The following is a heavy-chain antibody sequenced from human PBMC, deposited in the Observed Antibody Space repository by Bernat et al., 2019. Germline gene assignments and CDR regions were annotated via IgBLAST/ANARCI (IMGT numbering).Heavy chain of an antibody. V-gene: IGHV1-46*03. D-gene: IGHD3-10*01. CDR1: GYTFTSYY. Sequence: LVQSGAEVKKPGASVKVSCKASGYTFTSYYMHWVRQAPGQGLEWMGIINPSGGSTSYAQKFQGRVTMTRDTSTSTVYMELSSLRSEDTAVYYCASLVSSITMVRGALGIWGQGTMVTVSS. CDR3: ASLVSSITMVRGALGI. J-gene: IGHJ3*02. CDR2: INPSGGST.